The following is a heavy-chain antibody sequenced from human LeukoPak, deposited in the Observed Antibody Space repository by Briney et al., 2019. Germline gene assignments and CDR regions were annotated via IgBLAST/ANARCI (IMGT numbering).Heavy chain of an antibody. Sequence: SETLSLTCAVYGGSFSGYYWSWIRQPPGKGLEWIGEINHSGSTNYNPSLKSRVTISVDTSKNQFSLKLSSVTAADTAVYYCAGRIIQAAAANYFDYWGQGTLVTVSS. J-gene: IGHJ4*02. CDR3: AGRIIQAAAANYFDY. V-gene: IGHV4-34*01. CDR2: INHSGST. D-gene: IGHD6-13*01. CDR1: GGSFSGYY.